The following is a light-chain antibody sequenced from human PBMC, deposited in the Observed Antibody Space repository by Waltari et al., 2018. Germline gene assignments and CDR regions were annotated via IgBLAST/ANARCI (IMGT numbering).Light chain of an antibody. Sequence: EIVLTRSPATLSLFRGERGTLACRASQSVNTNSAWYQQKPGQAPRLLIYDASSRATGSPARFSGSGSGTDFTLTISSLEREDFAVYYCQQRSTWPSITVGQGTRLEIK. CDR1: QSVNTN. CDR2: DAS. CDR3: QQRSTWPSIT. V-gene: IGKV3-11*01. J-gene: IGKJ5*01.